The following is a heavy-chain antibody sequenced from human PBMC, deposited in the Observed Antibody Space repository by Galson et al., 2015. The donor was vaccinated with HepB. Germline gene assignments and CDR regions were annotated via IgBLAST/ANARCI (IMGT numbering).Heavy chain of an antibody. CDR1: GDSVSSNSAA. CDR3: ARVGSLYDSSGYRAGKFDY. V-gene: IGHV6-1*01. D-gene: IGHD3-22*01. Sequence: CAISGDSVSSNSAAWNWIRQSPSRGLEWLGRTYYRSKWYNDYAVSVKSRVTINPDTSKNQFSLQLNSVTPEDTAVYYCARVGSLYDSSGYRAGKFDYWGQGTLVTVSS. J-gene: IGHJ4*02. CDR2: TYYRSKWYN.